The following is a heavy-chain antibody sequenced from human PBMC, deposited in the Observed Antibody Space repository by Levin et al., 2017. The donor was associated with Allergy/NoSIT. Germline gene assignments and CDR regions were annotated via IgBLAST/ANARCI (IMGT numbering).Heavy chain of an antibody. CDR3: ARVHSSSWYLWESVD. J-gene: IGHJ4*02. CDR2: IYSGGST. D-gene: IGHD6-13*01. V-gene: IGHV3-66*01. CDR1: GFTVSSNY. Sequence: GGSLRLSCAASGFTVSSNYMSWVRQAPGKGLEWVSVIYSGGSTYYADSVKGRFTISRDNSKNTLYLQMNSLRAEDTAVYYCARVHSSSWYLWESVDWGQGTLVTVSS.